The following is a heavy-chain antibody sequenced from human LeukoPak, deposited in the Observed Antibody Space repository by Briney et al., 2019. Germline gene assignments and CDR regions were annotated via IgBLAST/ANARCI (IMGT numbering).Heavy chain of an antibody. J-gene: IGHJ4*02. Sequence: PSETLSLTCAVYGGSFSGYYWSWIRQPPGKGLEWIGEINHSGGTNYNPSLKSRVTISVDTSKNQFSLKLSSVTAADTAVYYCARGRVYYGSGTTATYFDYWGQGTLVTVSS. D-gene: IGHD3-10*01. CDR2: INHSGGT. CDR1: GGSFSGYY. CDR3: ARGRVYYGSGTTATYFDY. V-gene: IGHV4-34*01.